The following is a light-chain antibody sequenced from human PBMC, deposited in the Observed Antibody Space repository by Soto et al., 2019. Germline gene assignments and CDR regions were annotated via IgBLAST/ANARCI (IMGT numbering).Light chain of an antibody. J-gene: IGLJ2*01. CDR1: SIDVGSYNL. CDR2: EGS. Sequence: QSALTQPASVSGSPGQSITISCTGTSIDVGSYNLVSWNQQHPGKAPKLMIYEGSKRPAGVSNRFSGSKSGNTASLTISGLQAEDEADYYCCSYAGSSTFEFGGGTKLTVL. CDR3: CSYAGSSTFE. V-gene: IGLV2-23*03.